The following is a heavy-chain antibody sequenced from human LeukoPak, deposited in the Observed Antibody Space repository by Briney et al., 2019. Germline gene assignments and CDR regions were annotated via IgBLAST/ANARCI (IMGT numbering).Heavy chain of an antibody. V-gene: IGHV1-2*02. CDR1: GYTFTGYY. J-gene: IGHJ4*02. CDR3: ARRGALSGYVDY. D-gene: IGHD5-12*01. CDR2: INPNSGGT. Sequence: ASVKVSCKASGYTFTGYYMHWVRQAPGQGLEWMGWINPNSGGTNYAQKFQGRVTMTRDTSISTTYMELSRLRSDDTAVYYCARRGALSGYVDYWGQGTLVTVSS.